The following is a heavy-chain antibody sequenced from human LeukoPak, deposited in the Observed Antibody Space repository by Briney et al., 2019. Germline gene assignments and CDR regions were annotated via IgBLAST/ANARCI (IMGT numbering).Heavy chain of an antibody. CDR2: IKQDGSEK. CDR1: GFTLSNYR. J-gene: IGHJ4*02. Sequence: GGSLRPSCAGSGFTLSNYRMSWIRQAPGKGLEWVANIKQDGSEKYYVDSVTGRFTISRDNANNSLYLQMISLRTEDTAVYYCARWATSHDFWGQGTLVTVSS. V-gene: IGHV3-7*01. CDR3: ARWATSHDF.